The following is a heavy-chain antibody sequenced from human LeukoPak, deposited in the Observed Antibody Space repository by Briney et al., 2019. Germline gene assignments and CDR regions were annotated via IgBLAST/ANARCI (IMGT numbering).Heavy chain of an antibody. CDR1: GFTFSSYW. J-gene: IGHJ6*03. Sequence: GGSLRLSCAASGFTFSSYWMSWVRQAPGKGLVGVASIKQDGSEKYYVDSVKGRFTISRDNAKNSLYLHMNSLRAEDTAVYYCARDGAESYYDSSGYPYYYYYYMVVWGKGTTVTVSS. V-gene: IGHV3-7*01. CDR2: IKQDGSEK. CDR3: ARDGAESYYDSSGYPYYYYYYMVV. D-gene: IGHD3-22*01.